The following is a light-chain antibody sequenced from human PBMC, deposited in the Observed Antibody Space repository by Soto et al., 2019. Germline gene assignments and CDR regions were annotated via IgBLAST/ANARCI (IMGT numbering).Light chain of an antibody. J-gene: IGKJ1*01. CDR2: AAS. CDR1: QGISSY. CDR3: QQYYSFTWT. V-gene: IGKV1D-8*01. Sequence: VIWMTQSPSLLSASTGDRVTISCQMSQGISSYLAWYQQKPGKAPELLIYAASTLQSGVPSRFSGSGSGTDFTLTISCLQSEDFATYYCQQYYSFTWTFGQGTKVEIK.